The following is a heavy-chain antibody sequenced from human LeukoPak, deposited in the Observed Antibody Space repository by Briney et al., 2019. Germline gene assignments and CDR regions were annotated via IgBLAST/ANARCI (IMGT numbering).Heavy chain of an antibody. V-gene: IGHV4-34*01. CDR2: INHSGST. Sequence: SETRSLTCAVYGGSFSGYYWSWIRQPPGKGLEWIGEINHSGSTNYNPSLKSRVTISVDTSKTQFSLKLSSVTAADMAVYYCARVLYCSSWYGRVTGYWFDPWGQGTLVTVSS. D-gene: IGHD6-13*01. CDR1: GGSFSGYY. CDR3: ARVLYCSSWYGRVTGYWFDP. J-gene: IGHJ5*02.